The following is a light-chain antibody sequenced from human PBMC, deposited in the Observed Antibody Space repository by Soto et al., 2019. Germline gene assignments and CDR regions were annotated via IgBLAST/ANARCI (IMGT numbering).Light chain of an antibody. V-gene: IGKV3-20*01. CDR1: QSVGYNY. Sequence: EIVLTQSPGTMSLSPGERDTLSCSASQSVGYNYLAWYQQKPGQAPRLLIYGASSRAAGVADRFSGSGSGTDFTLTISRLEPEDFAVYYCQYYGNSPITFGQGTRLEIK. CDR3: QYYGNSPIT. CDR2: GAS. J-gene: IGKJ5*01.